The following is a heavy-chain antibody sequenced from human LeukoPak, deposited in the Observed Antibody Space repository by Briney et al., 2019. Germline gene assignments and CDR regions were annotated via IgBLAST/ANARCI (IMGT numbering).Heavy chain of an antibody. D-gene: IGHD6-13*01. V-gene: IGHV3-30-3*01. J-gene: IGHJ4*02. Sequence: GGSLRLSCAASGFTFSSYAMHWVRQAPGKGLEWVAVISYDGSNKYYADSVKGRFTISRDNSKNTLYLQMNSLRAEDTAVYYCARGQVYSSSWYPLDYYFDYWGQETLVTVSS. CDR1: GFTFSSYA. CDR2: ISYDGSNK. CDR3: ARGQVYSSSWYPLDYYFDY.